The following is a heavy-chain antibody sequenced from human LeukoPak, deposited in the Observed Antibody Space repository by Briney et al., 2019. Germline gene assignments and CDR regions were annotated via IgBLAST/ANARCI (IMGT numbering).Heavy chain of an antibody. CDR2: ITQDGRQK. Sequence: GLTLRLSCAASGFTLSSYWMSWARQAPGKGLVWVANITQDGRQKYYADSVKERFTIYRDNPKNSLHRPVNSLRAEHTAVYFCARECRDQLKDHWGQGTLVTVSS. CDR3: ARECRDQLKDH. J-gene: IGHJ4*02. V-gene: IGHV3-7*01. CDR1: GFTLSSYW. D-gene: IGHD2-2*01.